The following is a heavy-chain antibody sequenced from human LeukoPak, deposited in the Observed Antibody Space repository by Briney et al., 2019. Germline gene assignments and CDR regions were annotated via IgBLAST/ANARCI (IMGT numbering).Heavy chain of an antibody. V-gene: IGHV1-2*02. Sequence: ASVKVSCKASGYSFTGHYMYWVRQAPGQGLEWMGWINPNSGGTNYAQKFQGRVTMTRDTSSGTAYMELSRLRSDDTAVYYCARGGGTVFGVLNDWGQGTLVTVSS. CDR3: ARGGGTVFGVLND. CDR2: INPNSGGT. J-gene: IGHJ4*02. D-gene: IGHD3-3*01. CDR1: GYSFTGHY.